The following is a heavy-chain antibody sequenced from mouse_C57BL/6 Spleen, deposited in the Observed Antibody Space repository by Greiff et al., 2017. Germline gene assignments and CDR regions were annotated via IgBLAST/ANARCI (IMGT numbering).Heavy chain of an antibody. CDR2: IDPETGGT. J-gene: IGHJ3*01. CDR3: TRLDYYGSDAY. D-gene: IGHD1-1*01. CDR1: GYTFTDYE. V-gene: IGHV1-15*01. Sequence: VQLQQSGAELVRPGASVTLSCKASGYTFTDYEMHWVKQTPVHGLEWIGAIDPETGGTAYNQKFKGKAILTADKSSSTAYMELRSLTSEDSAVYYCTRLDYYGSDAYWGQGTLVTVSA.